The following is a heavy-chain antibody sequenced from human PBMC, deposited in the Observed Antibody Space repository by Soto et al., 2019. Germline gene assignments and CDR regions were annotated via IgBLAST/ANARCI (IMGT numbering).Heavy chain of an antibody. V-gene: IGHV1-18*01. J-gene: IGHJ4*02. CDR1: GGTFSSYA. CDR2: ISAYNGNT. CDR3: ARLYKPDYGDYVPLGY. Sequence: QVQLVQSGAEVKKPGSSVKVSCKASGGTFSSYAISWVRQAPGQGLEWMGWISAYNGNTNYAQKLQGRVTMTTDTSTSTAYMELRSLRSDDTAVYYCARLYKPDYGDYVPLGYWGQGTLVTVSS. D-gene: IGHD4-17*01.